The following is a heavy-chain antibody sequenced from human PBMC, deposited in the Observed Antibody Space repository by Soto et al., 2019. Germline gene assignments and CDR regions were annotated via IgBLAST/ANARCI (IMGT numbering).Heavy chain of an antibody. CDR1: GYTLTELS. Sequence: ASVKVSCKVSGYTLTELSMHWVRQAPGKGLEWMGGFDPEDGETIYAQKFQGRATMTEDTSTDTAYMELSSLRSEDTAVYYCATETFRYDFWSGYQAQCWGQGTLVTVSS. V-gene: IGHV1-24*01. CDR2: FDPEDGET. CDR3: ATETFRYDFWSGYQAQC. D-gene: IGHD3-3*01. J-gene: IGHJ4*02.